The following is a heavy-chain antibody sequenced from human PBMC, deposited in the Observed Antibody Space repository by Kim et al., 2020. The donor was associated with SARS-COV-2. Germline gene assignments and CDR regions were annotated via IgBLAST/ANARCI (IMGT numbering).Heavy chain of an antibody. D-gene: IGHD2-2*01. V-gene: IGHV4-39*01. CDR1: GGSISSSSYY. CDR2: IYYSGST. J-gene: IGHJ5*02. Sequence: SETLSLTCTVSGGSISSSSYYWGWIRQPPGKGLEWIGSIYYSGSTYYNPSLKSRVTISVDTSKNQFSLKLSSVTAADTAVYYCARTDIVVVPAQNWFDPWGQGTLVTVSS. CDR3: ARTDIVVVPAQNWFDP.